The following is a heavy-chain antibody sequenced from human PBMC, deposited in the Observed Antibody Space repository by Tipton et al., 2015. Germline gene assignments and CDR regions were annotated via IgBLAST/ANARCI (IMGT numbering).Heavy chain of an antibody. CDR2: IYYTGST. CDR3: ARGGYDFWSGSKTYNWFDP. D-gene: IGHD3-3*01. CDR1: GGSVTSNNYF. J-gene: IGHJ5*02. V-gene: IGHV4-61*01. Sequence: TLSLTCSVSGGSVTSNNYFWSWIRQPPGKGLEWIGHIYYTGSTNYNPSLKSRVTISVDTSKNQFSLKLSSVTAADTAMYYCARGGYDFWSGSKTYNWFDPWGQGTLVTVSS.